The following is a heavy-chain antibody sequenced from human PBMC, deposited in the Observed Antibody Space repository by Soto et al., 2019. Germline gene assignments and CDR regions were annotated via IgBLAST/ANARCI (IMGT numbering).Heavy chain of an antibody. Sequence: GGPRRSSCAPSGLTLDDIGMIWLRRVPGKGLECVSYLSGGGTSIMYAESVKGRFTAFRHNAENSAFLHMNSLRHEDTATYYCATKKPGASHFVYWGQGALVTVSS. CDR1: GLTLDDIG. CDR2: LSGGGTSI. J-gene: IGHJ4*02. D-gene: IGHD1-26*01. CDR3: ATKKPGASHFVY. V-gene: IGHV3-48*03.